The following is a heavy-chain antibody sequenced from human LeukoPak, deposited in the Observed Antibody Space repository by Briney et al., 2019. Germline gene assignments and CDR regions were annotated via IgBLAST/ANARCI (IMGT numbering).Heavy chain of an antibody. CDR2: ISSSGTII. CDR1: GFTFSDHY. D-gene: IGHD3-22*01. CDR3: ARELDDSSGYYKPFDY. V-gene: IGHV3-11*04. J-gene: IGHJ4*02. Sequence: GSLRLSCAASGFTFSDHYMSWIRQAPGKGLEWVSYISSSGTIIYYADSVKGRFTISRDNAKNSLYLQMNSLRGEDTAVYYCARELDDSSGYYKPFDYWGQGTRVTVSS.